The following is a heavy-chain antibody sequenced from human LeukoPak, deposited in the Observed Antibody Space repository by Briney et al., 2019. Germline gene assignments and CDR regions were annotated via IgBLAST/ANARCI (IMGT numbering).Heavy chain of an antibody. CDR1: GGTFSSYA. J-gene: IGHJ5*02. Sequence: SVKGSCKASGGTFSSYAISWVRQAPGQGLEWMGGIIPIFGTANYAQKFQGRVTITTDESTSTAYMELSSLRSEDTAVYYCARVEEEYSSFNWFDPWGQGTLVTVSS. CDR3: ARVEEEYSSFNWFDP. CDR2: IIPIFGTA. V-gene: IGHV1-69*05. D-gene: IGHD6-6*01.